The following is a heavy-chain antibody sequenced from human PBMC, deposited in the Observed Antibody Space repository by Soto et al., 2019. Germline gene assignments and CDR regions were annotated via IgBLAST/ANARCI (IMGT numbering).Heavy chain of an antibody. V-gene: IGHV4-61*01. Sequence: PSETLSLTCTVSGGSVSSGSYYWSWIRQPPGKGLEWIGYIYYSGSTNYNPSLKSRVTISVDTSKNQFSLKLSSVTAADTAVYYCALAETYYDILTGFDDWGPGTLVTVSS. CDR3: ALAETYYDILTGFDD. D-gene: IGHD3-9*01. J-gene: IGHJ4*02. CDR2: IYYSGST. CDR1: GGSVSSGSYY.